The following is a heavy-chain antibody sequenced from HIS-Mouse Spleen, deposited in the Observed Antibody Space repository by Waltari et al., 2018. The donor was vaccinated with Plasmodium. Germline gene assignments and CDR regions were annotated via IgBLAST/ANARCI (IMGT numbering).Heavy chain of an antibody. CDR2: INHSGST. Sequence: QVQLQQWGAGLLKPSETLSLTCAVYGGSFRGYYWSWIRQPPGKGLEWIGEINHSGSTNSNPCLKSRVTISVDTSKNQFSLKLSSGTAADTAVYYCARDANWGGAFDIWGQGTMVTVSS. V-gene: IGHV4-34*01. D-gene: IGHD7-27*01. CDR3: ARDANWGGAFDI. J-gene: IGHJ3*02. CDR1: GGSFRGYY.